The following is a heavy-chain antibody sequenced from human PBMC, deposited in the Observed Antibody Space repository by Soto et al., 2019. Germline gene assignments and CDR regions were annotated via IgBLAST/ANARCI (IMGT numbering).Heavy chain of an antibody. D-gene: IGHD2-2*01. CDR2: IIPIFGTA. Sequence: QVQLVQSGAEVKKPGSSVKVSCKASEGTFSSYAISWVRQAPGQGLEWMGGIIPIFGTANYAQKFQGRVTITADESTSTSYMELSSLRSEDTAVYYCARHVPAAGYYYGMDVWGQGTTVTVSS. CDR3: ARHVPAAGYYYGMDV. V-gene: IGHV1-69*12. J-gene: IGHJ6*02. CDR1: EGTFSSYA.